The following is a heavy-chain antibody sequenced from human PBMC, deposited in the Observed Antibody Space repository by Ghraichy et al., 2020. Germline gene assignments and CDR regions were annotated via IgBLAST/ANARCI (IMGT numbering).Heavy chain of an antibody. Sequence: GGSLRLSCAASGFTVSSNYMSWVRQAPGKGLEWVSVIYSGGSTYYADSVKGRFTISRDNSKNTLYLQMNSLRAEDTAVYYCARDAYSYYYGMDVWGQWTTVTVSS. CDR2: IYSGGST. CDR3: ARDAYSYYYGMDV. V-gene: IGHV3-53*01. CDR1: GFTVSSNY. J-gene: IGHJ6*02.